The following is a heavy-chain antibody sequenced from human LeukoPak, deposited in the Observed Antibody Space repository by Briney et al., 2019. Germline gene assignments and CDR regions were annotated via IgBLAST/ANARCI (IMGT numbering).Heavy chain of an antibody. CDR2: IRYDGSDR. J-gene: IGHJ4*02. CDR1: GFALRSYG. CDR3: ARATGTFSEWSLDY. Sequence: GGSLRLSCAASGFALRSYGMHWVRQAPGKGLEGVAFIRYDGSDRYYGDSVKGRFTISRDISSSTLYLQMNNLRGGDTAVYYCARATGTFSEWSLDYWGQGTLVTVSS. V-gene: IGHV3-30*02. D-gene: IGHD3-3*01.